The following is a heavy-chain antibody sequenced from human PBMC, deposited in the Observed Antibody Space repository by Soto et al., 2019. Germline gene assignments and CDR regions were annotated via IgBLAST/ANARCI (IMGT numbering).Heavy chain of an antibody. Sequence: QITLNESGPTQVKPRQTLTLTCTFSGFSLTTSGVGVGWIRQSPGKAPEGRALIYWDDDKRYSPALKSRVTNTKDTSKNQVVLTMADLDPADTATYYCAHRVLRTVFGVVTTTAIYFDFWGQGTPVAVSS. D-gene: IGHD3-3*01. CDR1: GFSLTTSGVG. CDR3: AHRVLRTVFGVVTTTAIYFDF. J-gene: IGHJ4*02. CDR2: IYWDDDK. V-gene: IGHV2-5*02.